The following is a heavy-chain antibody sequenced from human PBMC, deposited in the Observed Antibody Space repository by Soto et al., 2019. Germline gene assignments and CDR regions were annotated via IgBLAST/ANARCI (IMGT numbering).Heavy chain of an antibody. CDR3: ARVPPGEKFVLNYYRYGMDV. CDR2: IIPIFGES. Sequence: QVQLVQSAAEVNKPGSSVKVFCKASGGTFRNYAISWVRQAPGQGLEWMGGIIPIFGESAYAQKFQGRVRITADGPTSTAYMELSSLRSEDTAGYYCARVPPGEKFVLNYYRYGMDVWGQGTTVIVSS. J-gene: IGHJ6*02. V-gene: IGHV1-69*01. CDR1: GGTFRNYA. D-gene: IGHD3-22*01.